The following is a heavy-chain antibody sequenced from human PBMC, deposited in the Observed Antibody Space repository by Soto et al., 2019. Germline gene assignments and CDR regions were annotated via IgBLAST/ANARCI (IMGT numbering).Heavy chain of an antibody. CDR1: GYSFTSYW. Sequence: GESLKISCKGSGYSFTSYWIGWVRQMPGKGLEWMGIIYPGDSDTRYSPSFQGQVTISADKSISTAYLQWSSLKASDTAMYYCARHWQYCSSTSCFYGMDVWGQGPTVTVYS. CDR2: IYPGDSDT. D-gene: IGHD2-2*01. J-gene: IGHJ6*02. V-gene: IGHV5-51*01. CDR3: ARHWQYCSSTSCFYGMDV.